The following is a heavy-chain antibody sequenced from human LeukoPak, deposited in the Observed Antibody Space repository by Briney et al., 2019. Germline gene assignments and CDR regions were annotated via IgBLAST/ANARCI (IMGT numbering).Heavy chain of an antibody. CDR1: GGSISSYY. D-gene: IGHD3-22*01. V-gene: IGHV4-59*01. CDR2: IYYSGST. Sequence: PSETLSLTCTVSGGSISSYYWSWIRQPPGKGLEWIGYIYYSGSTNYNPSLKSRVTISVDTSKNQFSLKLSSVTAADTAVYYCARRPYDSSGYPFDYRGQGTLVTVSS. CDR3: ARRPYDSSGYPFDY. J-gene: IGHJ4*02.